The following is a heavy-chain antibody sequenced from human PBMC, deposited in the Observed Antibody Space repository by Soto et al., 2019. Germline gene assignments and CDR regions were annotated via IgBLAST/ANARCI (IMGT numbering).Heavy chain of an antibody. CDR1: GYTFTSYA. CDR2: INDGNGNT. CDR3: SRDLGGWPDY. Sequence: SVKVSCKASGYTFTSYAMHWVRQAPGQRLEWMGWINDGNGNTKYSQKFQGRVTITRDTSASTAYMELSSLRSEDTAVYYCSRDLGGWPDYWGQGTLVTVSS. V-gene: IGHV1-3*01. D-gene: IGHD2-15*01. J-gene: IGHJ4*02.